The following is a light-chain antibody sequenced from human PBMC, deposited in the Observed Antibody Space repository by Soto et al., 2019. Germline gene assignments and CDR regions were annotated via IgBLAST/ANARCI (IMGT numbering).Light chain of an antibody. V-gene: IGKV2-28*01. J-gene: IGKJ1*01. CDR2: LAS. Sequence: DIVLIQYPLSLPVTPGEPASISCKSSQSLLHSNGHNYLDWFLQKPGQSPQLLIYLASNRASGVPDRFSGSGSGTDFTLKISRVEAEDVGVYYCLQTLQTWTFGQGTKVEIK. CDR1: QSLLHSNGHNY. CDR3: LQTLQTWT.